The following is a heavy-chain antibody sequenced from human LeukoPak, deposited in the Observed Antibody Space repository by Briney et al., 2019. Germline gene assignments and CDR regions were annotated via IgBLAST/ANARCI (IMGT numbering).Heavy chain of an antibody. CDR2: IYYSGNT. CDR3: ASSKTPWIQLWFFDI. CDR1: GDSINGFY. V-gene: IGHV4-59*01. D-gene: IGHD5-18*01. J-gene: IGHJ3*02. Sequence: PLETLSLTCTVSGDSINGFYWNWLHQPPGKGLEWIGYIYYSGNTNYNPSLKSRVTMSVDTSTNQFSLKLSSVTAADTAVYYCASSKTPWIQLWFFDIWGQGTMVTVSS.